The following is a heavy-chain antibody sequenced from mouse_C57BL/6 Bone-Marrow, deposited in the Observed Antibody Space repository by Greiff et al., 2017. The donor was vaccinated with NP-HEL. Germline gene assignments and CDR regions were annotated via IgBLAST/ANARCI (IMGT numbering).Heavy chain of an antibody. CDR1: GYTFTGYW. CDR2: ILPGSGST. CDR3: AREGTSITTVVAPYYFDY. J-gene: IGHJ2*01. V-gene: IGHV1-9*01. D-gene: IGHD1-1*01. Sequence: QVQLQPSGAELMKPGASVKLSCKATGYTFTGYWIEWVKQRPGHGLEWIGEILPGSGSTNYNEKFKGKATFTADTSSNTAYMQLSSLTTEDSAIYYCAREGTSITTVVAPYYFDYWGQGTTLTVSS.